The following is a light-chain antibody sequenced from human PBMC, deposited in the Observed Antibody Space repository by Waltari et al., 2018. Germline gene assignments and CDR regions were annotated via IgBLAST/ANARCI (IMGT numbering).Light chain of an antibody. V-gene: IGLV8-61*01. CDR2: KIK. Sequence: QTVVTQEPSLSVSPGGTVTLTCALSSGSVSSTSSASWYQQTPGQAPRPLMYKIKICSSGVPDRFSGSILGNKAALTITGAQADDESDYYCLLYMGSGIWVFGGGTKLTVL. J-gene: IGLJ3*02. CDR1: SGSVSSTSS. CDR3: LLYMGSGIWV.